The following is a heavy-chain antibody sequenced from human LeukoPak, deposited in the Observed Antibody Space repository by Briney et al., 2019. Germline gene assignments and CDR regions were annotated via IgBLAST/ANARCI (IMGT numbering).Heavy chain of an antibody. Sequence: GGSLRLSCAASGFTVSSDYMSWVRQAPGRGLEWVSVIYIGVSTYYADSVKGRFTISRDNSKNTLYLQMNSLRAEDTAVYYCARDSEVRGVMGYWGQGTLVTVSS. J-gene: IGHJ4*02. V-gene: IGHV3-66*01. CDR1: GFTVSSDY. CDR3: ARDSEVRGVMGY. D-gene: IGHD3-10*01. CDR2: IYIGVST.